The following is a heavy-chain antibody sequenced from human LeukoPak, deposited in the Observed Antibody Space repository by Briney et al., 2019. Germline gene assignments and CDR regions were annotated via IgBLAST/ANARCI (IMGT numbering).Heavy chain of an antibody. CDR1: GASITGQY. CDR3: ARGYHDYAY. D-gene: IGHD3-3*01. CDR2: VFHTGRDA. J-gene: IGHJ4*02. Sequence: SETLSLTYTVSGASITGQYWGWIRQPPGKGLEWIGYVFHTGRDADYNPSLKNRVTISVDTSKNQFSLRLTSVIPSDTAVYYCARGYHDYAYWGQGALVTISS. V-gene: IGHV4-59*11.